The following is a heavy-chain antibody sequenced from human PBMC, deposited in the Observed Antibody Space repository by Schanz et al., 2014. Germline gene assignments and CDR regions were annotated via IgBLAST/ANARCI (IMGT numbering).Heavy chain of an antibody. J-gene: IGHJ4*02. V-gene: IGHV1-18*01. CDR1: GYTFTTYA. CDR2: ISVYTGNT. D-gene: IGHD3-3*01. Sequence: QVQLVQSGAEVKKPGASVRVSCKASGYTFTTYAMSWVRQAPGQGLEWVGWISVYTGNTKYGHKVQGRVTMTADTSTNTAYMELRSLRSDDTAVYYCARSAGRDFWSGYYTRFDYWGQGTLVTVSS. CDR3: ARSAGRDFWSGYYTRFDY.